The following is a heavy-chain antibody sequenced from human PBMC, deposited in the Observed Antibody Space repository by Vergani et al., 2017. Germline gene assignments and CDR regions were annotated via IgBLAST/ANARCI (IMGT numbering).Heavy chain of an antibody. V-gene: IGHV4-61*02. Sequence: QVQLQESCPGLVKPSQTLSLICTVPGGSINSHNYYWSWIRQPAGVGLEWIGRIHTSGSTNDNPSLKSRVTMSEDTSKNQFSMNLTSVTAADTAVYFCAKGSCLGGSCNKPLFDYWGQGILVTVSS. J-gene: IGHJ4*02. CDR3: AKGSCLGGSCNKPLFDY. CDR2: IHTSGST. CDR1: GGSINSHNYY. D-gene: IGHD2-15*01.